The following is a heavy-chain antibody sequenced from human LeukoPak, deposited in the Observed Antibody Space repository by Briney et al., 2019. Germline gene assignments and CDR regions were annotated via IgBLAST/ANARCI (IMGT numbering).Heavy chain of an antibody. Sequence: ASVKVSCKASGYTLTRYYMHWVRQAPGQGLEWMGRINPNSGGTNYAQKFQGRVTMTRDASISTAYMELSRLRSDDTAVYYCARETLLWFGELFAPLDAFDIWGQGTMVTVSS. CDR2: INPNSGGT. CDR3: ARETLLWFGELFAPLDAFDI. CDR1: GYTLTRYY. D-gene: IGHD3-10*01. V-gene: IGHV1-2*06. J-gene: IGHJ3*02.